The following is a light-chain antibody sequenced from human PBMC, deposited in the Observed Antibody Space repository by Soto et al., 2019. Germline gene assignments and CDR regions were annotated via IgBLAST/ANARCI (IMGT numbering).Light chain of an antibody. CDR1: QSVSSSH. CDR2: GAS. V-gene: IGKV3-20*01. J-gene: IGKJ4*01. Sequence: DIVLTQSPGTLSLSPGESVTLSCRASQSVSSSHLAWYQQKPGQAPRLFIYGASRRATGIPDRFSGSGSGKDFTLTISRLQPEDFEVYSCQHYGNSLTFGGGTKVEIK. CDR3: QHYGNSLT.